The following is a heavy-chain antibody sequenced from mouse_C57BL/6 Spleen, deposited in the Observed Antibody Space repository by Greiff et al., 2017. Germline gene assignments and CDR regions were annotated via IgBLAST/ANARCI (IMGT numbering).Heavy chain of an antibody. J-gene: IGHJ2*01. V-gene: IGHV1-82*01. CDR2: IYPGDGDT. CDR1: GYAFSSSW. Sequence: VQLQQSGPELVKPGASVKISCKASGYAFSSSWMNWVKQMPGKGLEWIGRIYPGDGDTNYNGKFKGKATLTADKSSSTAYMQHSSLTSEDSAVYFCAEAAFDFGCWGEGATLTVAS. CDR3: AEAAFDFGC.